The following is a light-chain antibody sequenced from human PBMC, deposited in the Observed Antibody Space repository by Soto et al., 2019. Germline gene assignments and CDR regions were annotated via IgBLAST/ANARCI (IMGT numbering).Light chain of an antibody. J-gene: IGKJ1*01. V-gene: IGKV3D-15*01. CDR1: QSVSNN. CDR2: DAS. Sequence: IGVTQSPGALSLSTGERATLSCRASQSVSNNYLAWYQQKPGQAPRLLIYDASNRATGIPARFSGSGSGTEFTLTINSLQSEDFAVYYCQQYNTWPRTFGQGTKVDIK. CDR3: QQYNTWPRT.